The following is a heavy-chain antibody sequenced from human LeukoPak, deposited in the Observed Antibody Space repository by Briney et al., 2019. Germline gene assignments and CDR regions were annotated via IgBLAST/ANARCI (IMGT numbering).Heavy chain of an antibody. Sequence: SETLSLTCSVSGGSISSYYWSWIRQPPGKGLEWIGYIYYSGSTDCNPSLKSRVTVSVDTSKNEFSLKLSSVTAADTAVYFCARGIVGSRDFYFRYYFDYWGQGTLVTVSS. CDR3: ARGIVGSRDFYFRYYFDY. D-gene: IGHD3/OR15-3a*01. CDR1: GGSISSYY. V-gene: IGHV4-59*08. CDR2: IYYSGST. J-gene: IGHJ4*02.